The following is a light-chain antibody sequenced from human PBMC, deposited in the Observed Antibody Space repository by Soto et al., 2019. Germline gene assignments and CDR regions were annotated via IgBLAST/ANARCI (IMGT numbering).Light chain of an antibody. Sequence: QSVLTQPPSASGTPGQRVTISCSGSSSNIGSNYVYWYQQLPGTAPKLLIFGNNQRPSGVPDRFSGSTSGTSASLAISGLRSEDEADYYCAAWDDSLSGYVFGTGTKLTVL. CDR1: SSNIGSNY. CDR2: GNN. CDR3: AAWDDSLSGYV. J-gene: IGLJ1*01. V-gene: IGLV1-47*02.